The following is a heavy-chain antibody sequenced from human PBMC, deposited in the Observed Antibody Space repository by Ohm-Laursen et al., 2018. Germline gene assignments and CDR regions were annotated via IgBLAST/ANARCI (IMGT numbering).Heavy chain of an antibody. Sequence: SDTLSLTCTVSGGSISSYYWSWIRQPPGKGLEWIGYIYYSGSTNYNPSLKSRVTISVDTSKNQFSLKLSSGTAADTAVYYCARDRYSGYPQSYYYYGMDVWGQGTAVTVSS. D-gene: IGHD5-12*01. J-gene: IGHJ6*02. V-gene: IGHV4-59*01. CDR1: GGSISSYY. CDR3: ARDRYSGYPQSYYYYGMDV. CDR2: IYYSGST.